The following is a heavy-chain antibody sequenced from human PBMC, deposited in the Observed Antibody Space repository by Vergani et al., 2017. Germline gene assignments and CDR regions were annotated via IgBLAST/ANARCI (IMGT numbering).Heavy chain of an antibody. CDR3: ARDRTPYYYDRNDAFDI. Sequence: QVQLVQSGAEVKKPGASVKVSCKASGYTFTSYYMHWVRQAPGQGLEWMGIINPSGGSTSYAQKFQGRVTMTRDTSITTAYMELSRLRSDDTAVYYCARDRTPYYYDRNDAFDIWGQGTMVTVSS. V-gene: IGHV1-46*01. CDR1: GYTFTSYY. D-gene: IGHD3-22*01. CDR2: INPSGGST. J-gene: IGHJ3*02.